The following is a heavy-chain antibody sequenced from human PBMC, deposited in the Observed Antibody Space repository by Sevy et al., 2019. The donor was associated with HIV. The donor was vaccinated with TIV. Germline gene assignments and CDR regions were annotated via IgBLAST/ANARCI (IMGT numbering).Heavy chain of an antibody. V-gene: IGHV3-15*01. CDR1: GFTFSNAW. CDR3: TTDFSPGLRYFVGGRAFDI. CDR2: IKSNTDGGTT. Sequence: GGSLRLSCAASGFTFSNAWMSWVRQAPGKGLEWVGRIKSNTDGGTTDYAAPVKGRFPSSRDDSKNTQYLQMNSLKTEDTAVYSCTTDFSPGLRYFVGGRAFDIWGQGTMVTVSS. D-gene: IGHD3-9*01. J-gene: IGHJ3*02.